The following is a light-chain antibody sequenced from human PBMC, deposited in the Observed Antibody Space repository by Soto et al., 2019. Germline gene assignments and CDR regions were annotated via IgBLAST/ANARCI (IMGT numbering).Light chain of an antibody. CDR3: QQYNHWPPLT. Sequence: EIVMTQSPATLSVSPGERATLSCRASQSVGRNLAWYQQNPGQAPRLLIYGASTRATGIPASFSGSRSGTEFTLTISSLQSEDFAIYSCQQYNHWPPLTFGGGTKVAIK. CDR1: QSVGRN. CDR2: GAS. J-gene: IGKJ4*01. V-gene: IGKV3-15*01.